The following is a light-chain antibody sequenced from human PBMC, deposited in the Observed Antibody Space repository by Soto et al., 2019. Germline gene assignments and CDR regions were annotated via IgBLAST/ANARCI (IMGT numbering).Light chain of an antibody. J-gene: IGLJ1*01. CDR1: TSDIAGYNY. Sequence: QSVLAQPASVSGSPGQSITISCTGTTSDIAGYNYVSWYQQHPGKAPKLLIYEVTSRASGVSHRFSGSKSGNTGSLTISGLQAEDEAEYYCNSYTSASFYGFGTGTKVTVL. V-gene: IGLV2-14*01. CDR2: EVT. CDR3: NSYTSASFYG.